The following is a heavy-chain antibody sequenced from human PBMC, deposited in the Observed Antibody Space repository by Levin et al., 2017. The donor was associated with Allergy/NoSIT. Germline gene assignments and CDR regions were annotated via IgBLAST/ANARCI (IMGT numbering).Heavy chain of an antibody. V-gene: IGHV4-59*01. CDR1: AGSISTYY. Sequence: SETLSLTCTVSAGSISTYYWSWIRQPPGKGLEWIGYVYYSGSTYYNPSLRSRVTISVDTSENQFSLILSSLTAADTAVYYCARGTAPRGSSQYFDLWGRGTLVTVSS. J-gene: IGHJ2*01. CDR2: VYYSGST. D-gene: IGHD6-13*01. CDR3: ARGTAPRGSSQYFDL.